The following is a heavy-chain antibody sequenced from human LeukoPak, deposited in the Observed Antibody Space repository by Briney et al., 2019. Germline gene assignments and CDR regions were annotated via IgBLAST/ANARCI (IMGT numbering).Heavy chain of an antibody. D-gene: IGHD1-1*01. Sequence: GGSLRLSCAASGFTFSSYWMHWVRQAPGKGLVWVSRINSDGSSTSYADSVKGRFTISRDNAKNTLYLQMNSLRAEDTAVYYCARVRDDEVCDYWGQGTLVTVSS. CDR3: ARVRDDEVCDY. CDR1: GFTFSSYW. J-gene: IGHJ4*02. V-gene: IGHV3-74*01. CDR2: INSDGSST.